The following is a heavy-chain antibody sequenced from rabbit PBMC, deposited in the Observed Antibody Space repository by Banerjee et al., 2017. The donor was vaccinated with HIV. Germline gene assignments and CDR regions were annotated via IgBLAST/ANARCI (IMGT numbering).Heavy chain of an antibody. CDR2: IYTGSSSDT. D-gene: IGHD4-2*01. CDR3: ARDNGGYDGYAFNL. CDR1: GFDLSSYYY. J-gene: IGHJ4*01. V-gene: IGHV1S45*01. Sequence: QEQLEESGGGLVKPEGSLTLTCKASGFDLSSYYYICWVRQAPEKGLEWIGHIYTGSSSDTYYATWAKGRFTISKTSSTTVTLQMTSLTAADTATYFCARDNGGYDGYAFNLWGPGTLVTVS.